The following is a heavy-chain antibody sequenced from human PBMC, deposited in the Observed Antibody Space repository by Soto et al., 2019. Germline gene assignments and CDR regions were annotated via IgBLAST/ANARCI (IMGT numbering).Heavy chain of an antibody. CDR2: IYYSGST. J-gene: IGHJ4*02. CDR1: GGSISSSSYY. Sequence: SETLSLTCTVSGGSISSSSYYWGWIRQPPGKGLEWIGSIYYSGSTYYNPSLKSRVTISVDTSKNQFSLKLSSVTAADTAVYYCARLTGTPATYFDYWGQGTLVTVSS. V-gene: IGHV4-39*01. CDR3: ARLTGTPATYFDY. D-gene: IGHD1-20*01.